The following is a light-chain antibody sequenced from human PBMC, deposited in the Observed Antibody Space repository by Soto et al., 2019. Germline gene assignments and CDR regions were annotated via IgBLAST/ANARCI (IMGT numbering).Light chain of an antibody. J-gene: IGLJ1*01. CDR2: RDS. CDR3: QVWDNSLYV. V-gene: IGLV3-9*01. Sequence: SYELTQPLSVSVALGQTARITCGGNNIVSKNVHWYQQKPGQAPVLVIYRDSNRPSGIPERFSGSNSGSTATLTISRAQAGDEADYYCQVWDNSLYVFGAGTQLTVL. CDR1: NIVSKN.